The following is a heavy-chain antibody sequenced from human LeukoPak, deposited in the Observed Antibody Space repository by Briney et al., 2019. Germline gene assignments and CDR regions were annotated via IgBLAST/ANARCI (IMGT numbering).Heavy chain of an antibody. Sequence: PSETLSLTCTVSGGSISSYYWSWIRQPPGQGLEWIGYIYYSGSTNYNPSLMSRVTISVDTSRHQFSLKLNSVTAADTAVYYCARSYYDILTGYLTDAFDIWGQGTMVTVSS. CDR3: ARSYYDILTGYLTDAFDI. D-gene: IGHD3-9*01. CDR2: IYYSGST. CDR1: GGSISSYY. V-gene: IGHV4-59*01. J-gene: IGHJ3*02.